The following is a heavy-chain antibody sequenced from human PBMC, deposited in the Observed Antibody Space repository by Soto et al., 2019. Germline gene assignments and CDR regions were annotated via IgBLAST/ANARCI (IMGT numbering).Heavy chain of an antibody. CDR3: ARGPPYYDFWSGLYYYYYMDV. V-gene: IGHV4-34*01. D-gene: IGHD3-3*01. J-gene: IGHJ6*03. Sequence: SETLSLTCAFYGGSFSGYYWSWIRQPPGKGLEWIGEINHSGSTNYNPSLKSRVTISVDTSKNQFSLKLSSVTAADTAVYYCARGPPYYDFWSGLYYYYYMDVWGKGTTVTVSS. CDR2: INHSGST. CDR1: GGSFSGYY.